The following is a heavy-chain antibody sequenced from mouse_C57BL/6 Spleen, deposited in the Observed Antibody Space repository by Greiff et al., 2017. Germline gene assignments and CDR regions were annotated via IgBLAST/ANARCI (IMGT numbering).Heavy chain of an antibody. CDR2: ISYDGSN. Sequence: EVQLQESGPGLVKPSQSLSLTCSVTGYSITSGYYWNWIRQFPGNKLEWMGYISYDGSNNYNPSLKNRISITRDTSKNQFFLKLNSVTTEDTATYYCALHYDGSSTWYFDVWGTGTTVTVSS. CDR1: GYSITSGYY. CDR3: ALHYDGSSTWYFDV. J-gene: IGHJ1*03. V-gene: IGHV3-6*01. D-gene: IGHD1-1*01.